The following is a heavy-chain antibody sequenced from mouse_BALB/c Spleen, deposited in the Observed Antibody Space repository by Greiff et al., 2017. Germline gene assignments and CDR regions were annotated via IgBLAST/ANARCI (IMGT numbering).Heavy chain of an antibody. V-gene: IGHV14-3*02. D-gene: IGHD2-10*02. CDR3: AKAQYDSYAWYFDV. J-gene: IGHJ1*01. CDR2: IDPANGNT. CDR1: GFNIKDTY. Sequence: VQLKQSGAELVKPGASVKLSCTASGFNIKDTYMHWVKQRPEQGLEWIGRIDPANGNTKYDPKFQGKATIAADTSSNTAYLQLSSLTSEDTAVYYCAKAQYDSYAWYFDVWGAGTTVTVSS.